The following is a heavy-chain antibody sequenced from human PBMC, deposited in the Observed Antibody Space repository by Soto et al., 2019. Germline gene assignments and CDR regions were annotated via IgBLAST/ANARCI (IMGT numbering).Heavy chain of an antibody. V-gene: IGHV1-2*02. Sequence: QVQLVQSGAEVKKPGASVKVSCKASGYSLTDYYLHWVRQAPGQGLEWLGWINPNTGATNSAHKFQGRVTMTRHTSTNASHMAARNLRSDDTAVYFCGRYPIGGGAPYYIDYLRQGTLVTVSS. CDR3: GRYPIGGGAPYYIDY. CDR1: GYSLTDYY. J-gene: IGHJ4*02. D-gene: IGHD3-16*01. CDR2: INPNTGAT.